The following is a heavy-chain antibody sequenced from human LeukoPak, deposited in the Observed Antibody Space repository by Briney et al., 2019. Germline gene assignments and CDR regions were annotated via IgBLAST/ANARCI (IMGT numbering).Heavy chain of an antibody. Sequence: PSETLSLTCTVSGGSISSYYWSWIRQPPGKGLEWIGYIYYSGSTNHNPSLKSRVTISVDTSKNQFSLKLSSVTAADTAVYYCARLVRLYIWFDPWGQGTLVTVSS. V-gene: IGHV4-59*08. J-gene: IGHJ5*02. CDR3: ARLVRLYIWFDP. CDR1: GGSISSYY. CDR2: IYYSGST. D-gene: IGHD2-15*01.